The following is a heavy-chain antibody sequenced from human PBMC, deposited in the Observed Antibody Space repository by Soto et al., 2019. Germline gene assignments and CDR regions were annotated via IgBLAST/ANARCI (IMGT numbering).Heavy chain of an antibody. J-gene: IGHJ3*02. CDR3: ARDGAGTPGAFDI. CDR1: GFTFSSYW. D-gene: IGHD1-7*01. V-gene: IGHV3-74*01. CDR2: INSEGSST. Sequence: GGSLRLSCAASGFTFSSYWMHWVRQAPGKGLVWVSRINSEGSSTSYADSVKGRFTISRDNADNTLYLQMNSLRAEYTTVYYCARDGAGTPGAFDIWGQGTMVTVSS.